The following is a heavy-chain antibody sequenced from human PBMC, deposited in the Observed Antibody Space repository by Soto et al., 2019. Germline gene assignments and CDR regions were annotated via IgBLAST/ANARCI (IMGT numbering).Heavy chain of an antibody. CDR3: ATALPNHITIFGVVETNTFGH. CDR1: GGSISSGGYY. CDR2: IYYSGST. D-gene: IGHD3-3*01. J-gene: IGHJ4*02. V-gene: IGHV4-31*03. Sequence: QVQLQESGPGVVKPSQTLSLTCTVSGGSISSGGYYWSWIRQHPGKGLEWIGYIYYSGSTCYNPNLKSRVTISVDTSKIPFPLQLSSVTAADTAVYYCATALPNHITIFGVVETNTFGHWREGTLVTVS.